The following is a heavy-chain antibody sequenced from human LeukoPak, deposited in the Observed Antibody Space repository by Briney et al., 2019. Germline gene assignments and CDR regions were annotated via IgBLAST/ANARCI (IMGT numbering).Heavy chain of an antibody. V-gene: IGHV1-2*02. Sequence: ASLKVSCEASRDGPTADFMHSGRQAPGPRLEWMGWINPDSGFTVYAQKFQGRVTMTRDTSISTAYMEVRRLRSDDTAVYYCAPTSEAYTSNWNVWGQGTLVTVSS. CDR1: RDGPTADF. J-gene: IGHJ4*02. D-gene: IGHD1-20*01. CDR2: INPDSGFT. CDR3: APTSEAYTSNWNV.